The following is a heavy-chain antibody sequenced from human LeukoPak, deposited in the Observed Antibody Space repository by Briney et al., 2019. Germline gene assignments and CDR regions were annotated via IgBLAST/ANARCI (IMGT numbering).Heavy chain of an antibody. CDR2: IGDSGGGT. J-gene: IGHJ4*02. D-gene: IGHD3-22*01. CDR3: AKLRSPEYYYDSSGWEFDY. V-gene: IGHV3-23*01. CDR1: GFTFSSYA. Sequence: GGSLRLSCAASGFTFSSYAMSWVRQAPGKGLEWVSGIGDSGGGTYYADSVKGRFTISRDNSKNTLYLQMNSLRAEDTAVYYCAKLRSPEYYYDSSGWEFDYWGQGTLVTVSS.